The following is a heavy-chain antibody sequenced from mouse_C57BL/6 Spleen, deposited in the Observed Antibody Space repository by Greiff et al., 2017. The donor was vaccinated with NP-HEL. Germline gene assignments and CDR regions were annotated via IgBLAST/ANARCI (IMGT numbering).Heavy chain of an antibody. CDR2: IYPRSGNT. CDR3: ARSVYDRDYFDY. D-gene: IGHD2-3*01. CDR1: GYTFTSYG. Sequence: VKLQESGAELARPGASVKLSCKASGYTFTSYGISWVKQRTGQGLEWIGEIYPRSGNTYYNEKFKGKATLTADKSSSTAYMELRSLTSEDSAVYCCARSVYDRDYFDYWGQGTTLTVSS. V-gene: IGHV1-81*01. J-gene: IGHJ2*01.